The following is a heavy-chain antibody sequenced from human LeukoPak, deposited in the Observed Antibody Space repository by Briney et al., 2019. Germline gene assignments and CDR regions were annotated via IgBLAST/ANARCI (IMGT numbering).Heavy chain of an antibody. Sequence: TPSETLSLTCAVYGGSFSGYYWSWIRQPPGKGLEWIGEINHSGSTNYNPSLKSRVTISVDTSKSQFSLKLSSVTAADTAVYYCARGDGLETYFDYWGQGTLVTVSS. D-gene: IGHD3/OR15-3a*01. CDR1: GGSFSGYY. CDR3: ARGDGLETYFDY. J-gene: IGHJ4*02. CDR2: INHSGST. V-gene: IGHV4-34*01.